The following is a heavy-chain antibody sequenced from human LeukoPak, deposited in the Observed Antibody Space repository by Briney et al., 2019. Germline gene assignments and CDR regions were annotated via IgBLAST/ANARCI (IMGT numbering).Heavy chain of an antibody. CDR1: GGSISSYY. D-gene: IGHD5-12*01. Sequence: SETLSLTCTVSGGSISSYYWSWIRQPPGKGLEWIGYIYYSGSTNYNPSLKSRVTISVDTSKNQFSLKLSSVTAADTAVYYCARSRGWLRAFDYWGQGTLVTVSS. J-gene: IGHJ4*02. CDR2: IYYSGST. V-gene: IGHV4-59*01. CDR3: ARSRGWLRAFDY.